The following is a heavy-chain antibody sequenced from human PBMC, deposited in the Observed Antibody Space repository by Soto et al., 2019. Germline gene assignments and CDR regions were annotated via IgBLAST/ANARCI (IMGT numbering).Heavy chain of an antibody. CDR3: ARALGGYYYDSSGYYFFDY. D-gene: IGHD3-22*01. Sequence: ASVKVSCKASGYTFTSYGISWVRQAPGQGLEWMGWISAYNGNTNYAQKLQGRVTMTTDTSTSTAYMELRSLRSDDTAVYYGARALGGYYYDSSGYYFFDYWGQGTLVTVSS. CDR2: ISAYNGNT. V-gene: IGHV1-18*01. J-gene: IGHJ4*02. CDR1: GYTFTSYG.